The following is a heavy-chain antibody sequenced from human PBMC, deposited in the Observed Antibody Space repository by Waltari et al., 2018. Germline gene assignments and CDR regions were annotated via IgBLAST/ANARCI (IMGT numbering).Heavy chain of an antibody. V-gene: IGHV3-23*01. CDR2: MGGSGDNT. CDR1: GFTFRSYA. J-gene: IGHJ4*02. D-gene: IGHD6-13*01. Sequence: EVQLLESGGGLVQPGGSQRLSCAASGFTFRSYAMSWVRQAPGKGLEWVSSMGGSGDNTYYVDSGKGRFTISRDNAENSLYLQMNSLRAEDTAVYYCARDPGSSFDYWGQGTLVTVSS. CDR3: ARDPGSSFDY.